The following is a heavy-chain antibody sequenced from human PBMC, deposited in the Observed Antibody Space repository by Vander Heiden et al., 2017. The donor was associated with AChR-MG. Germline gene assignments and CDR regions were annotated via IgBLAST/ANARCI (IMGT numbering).Heavy chain of an antibody. Sequence: QVQLVQSGAEVKKPGASVKVSCKASGYTFTSYGISWVRQAPGQGLEWMGWISAYNGNTNYARKLQGRVTMTTDTSTSTAYMELRSLRSDDTAVYYCASTQAYYYGSGYRKGWFDPWGQGTLVTVSS. J-gene: IGHJ5*02. CDR2: ISAYNGNT. CDR3: ASTQAYYYGSGYRKGWFDP. D-gene: IGHD3-10*01. V-gene: IGHV1-18*04. CDR1: GYTFTSYG.